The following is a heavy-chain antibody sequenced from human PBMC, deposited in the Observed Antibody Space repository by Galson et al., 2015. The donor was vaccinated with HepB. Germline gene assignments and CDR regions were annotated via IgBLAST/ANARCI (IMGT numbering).Heavy chain of an antibody. J-gene: IGHJ4*02. CDR2: IYWDDDK. V-gene: IGHV2-5*02. CDR3: AHTPSGGGVDILTGFEY. CDR1: GFSLSTSGVG. Sequence: PALVKPTQTLTLTCTFSGFSLSTSGVGVGWIRQPPGKALEWLALIYWDDDKRYSPSLKSRLTITKDTSKNQVVLTMTNMDPVDTATYYCAHTPSGGGVDILTGFEYWGQGTLVTVSS. D-gene: IGHD3-9*01.